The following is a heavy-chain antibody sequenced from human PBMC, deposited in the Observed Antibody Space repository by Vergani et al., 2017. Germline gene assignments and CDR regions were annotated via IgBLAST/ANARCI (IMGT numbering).Heavy chain of an antibody. CDR2: IIPILGIA. J-gene: IGHJ4*02. Sequence: VQLVESGAEVKKPGSSVKVSCKASGGTFSSYAISWVRQAPGQGLEWMGRIIPILGIANYAQKFQGRVTITADKSTSTAYMELSSLRSEDTAVYYCARARPYDSAPVDYWGQGTLVTVSS. D-gene: IGHD3-3*01. CDR1: GGTFSSYA. V-gene: IGHV1-69*09. CDR3: ARARPYDSAPVDY.